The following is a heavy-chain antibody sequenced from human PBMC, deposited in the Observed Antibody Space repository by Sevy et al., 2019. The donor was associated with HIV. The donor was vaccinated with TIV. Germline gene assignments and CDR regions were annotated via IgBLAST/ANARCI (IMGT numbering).Heavy chain of an antibody. D-gene: IGHD5-18*01. CDR3: ARGYSNLRGYSYGTYYFDY. CDR2: IKQDGSEK. V-gene: IGHV3-7*04. CDR1: GFTFSSYW. Sequence: GGSLRLSCAASGFTFSSYWMSWVRQAPGKGLEWVAIIKQDGSEKYYVDSVKGRFTISRDNAKNSLYLQMNSLRAEDTAVYYCARGYSNLRGYSYGTYYFDYWGQGTLVTVSS. J-gene: IGHJ4*02.